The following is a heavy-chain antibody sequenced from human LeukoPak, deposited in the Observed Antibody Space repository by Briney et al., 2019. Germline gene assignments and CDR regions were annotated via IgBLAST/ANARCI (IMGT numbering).Heavy chain of an antibody. CDR1: GYTFTSYI. D-gene: IGHD6-13*01. CDR3: ARDRHIAAAVYYYYMDV. J-gene: IGHJ6*03. CDR2: INAYNGNT. V-gene: IGHV1-18*01. Sequence: GASVKVSCKASGYTFTSYIISWVPQAPGQGLEWMGWINAYNGNTDYAQRVQGRVTMTTDTSTSTAYMELRSLRSDDTAVYYCARDRHIAAAVYYYYMDVWGKGTPVTVSS.